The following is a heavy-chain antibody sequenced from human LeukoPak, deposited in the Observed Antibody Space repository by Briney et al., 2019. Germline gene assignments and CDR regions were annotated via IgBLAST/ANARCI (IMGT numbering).Heavy chain of an antibody. D-gene: IGHD6-6*01. V-gene: IGHV3-11*04. CDR1: GFTFSDYY. CDR3: ARDRSRSSSNAFDI. J-gene: IGHJ3*02. Sequence: GGSLRLSCAASGFTFSDYYMSWIRQAPGKGLEWVSYISSSGSTIYYADSVKGRFTISRDNAKNSLYLQMNSLRAEDTAVYYCARDRSRSSSNAFDICGQGTMVTVSS. CDR2: ISSSGSTI.